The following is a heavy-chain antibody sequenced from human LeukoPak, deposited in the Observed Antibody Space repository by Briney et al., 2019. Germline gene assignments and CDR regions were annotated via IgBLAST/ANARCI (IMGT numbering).Heavy chain of an antibody. CDR1: GFTFSSYG. V-gene: IGHV3-30*02. Sequence: GGSLRLSCAASGFTFSSYGMHWVRQAPGKGLEWVAFIRYDGSNKYYADSVKGRFTISRDNSKNTLYLQMNSLRAEDTAVYYCTKDRYSGSYSYYYYMDVWGKGTTVTVSS. J-gene: IGHJ6*03. CDR2: IRYDGSNK. CDR3: TKDRYSGSYSYYYYMDV. D-gene: IGHD1-26*01.